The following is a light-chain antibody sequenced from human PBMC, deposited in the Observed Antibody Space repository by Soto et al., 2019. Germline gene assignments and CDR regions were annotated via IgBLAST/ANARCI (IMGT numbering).Light chain of an antibody. CDR3: QQTYTFPWT. J-gene: IGKJ1*01. Sequence: DIRMTQSPSSLSASVGDTVTITCRARQGISDYLSWFQHKPGEAPKLLIYTASSLQGGVPLRFSGAGSRTDFSLTISGLQPEDSATYYCQQTYTFPWTFGQGTRVEIK. CDR2: TAS. V-gene: IGKV1-39*01. CDR1: QGISDY.